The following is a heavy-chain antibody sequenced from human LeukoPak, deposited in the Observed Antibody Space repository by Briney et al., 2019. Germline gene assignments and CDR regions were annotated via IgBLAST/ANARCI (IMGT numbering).Heavy chain of an antibody. CDR1: GFTFGDYA. CDR2: IRSKAYGGTT. Sequence: GGSLRLSCTASGFTFGDYAMNWVRQAPGKGLEWVGFIRSKAYGGTTEYAASVKGRFTISRDDSKSIAYLQMNSLKTEDTAVYYCTRDGIQLWFPFDYWGQGTLVTVSS. J-gene: IGHJ4*02. CDR3: TRDGIQLWFPFDY. V-gene: IGHV3-49*04. D-gene: IGHD5-18*01.